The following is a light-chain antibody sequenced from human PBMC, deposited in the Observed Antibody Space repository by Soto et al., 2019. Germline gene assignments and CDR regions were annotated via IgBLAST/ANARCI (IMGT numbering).Light chain of an antibody. V-gene: IGKV3-11*01. CDR2: DAS. CDR3: QQRGT. Sequence: TVLTQSPAPLSMSPGERATHSCRPSHSVSSYLAWYQQKPGQPPRLLTYDASKRATGISARFCGSEFGINFTLTLTSLYAEYHADYYCQQRGTFGPGTKVDIK. J-gene: IGKJ3*01. CDR1: HSVSSY.